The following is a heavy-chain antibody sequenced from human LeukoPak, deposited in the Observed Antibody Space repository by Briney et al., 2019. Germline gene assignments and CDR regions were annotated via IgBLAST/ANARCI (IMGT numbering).Heavy chain of an antibody. J-gene: IGHJ5*02. CDR2: ISAYNGNT. V-gene: IGHV1-18*01. CDR1: GYTFTSYG. D-gene: IGHD3-10*01. CDR3: ARVALVRGVIITNWFDP. Sequence: ALVKVSCKASGYTFTSYGISWVRQAPGQGLEWMGWISAYNGNTNYAQKLQGRVTMTTDTSTSTAYMELRSLRSDDTAVYYCARVALVRGVIITNWFDPWGQGTLVTVSS.